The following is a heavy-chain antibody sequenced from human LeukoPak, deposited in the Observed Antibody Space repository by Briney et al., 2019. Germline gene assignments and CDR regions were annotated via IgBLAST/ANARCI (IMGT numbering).Heavy chain of an antibody. D-gene: IGHD3-10*01. J-gene: IGHJ4*02. CDR3: AKAGKYYYGSGSYYNGLGGY. Sequence: GGSLRLSCAASGFTFSSYGMHWVRQAPGKGLEWVAVISYDGSNKYYADSVKGRFTISRDNYKNTLYLQMNSLRAEDTAVYYCAKAGKYYYGSGSYYNGLGGYWGQGTLVTVSS. CDR2: ISYDGSNK. V-gene: IGHV3-30*18. CDR1: GFTFSSYG.